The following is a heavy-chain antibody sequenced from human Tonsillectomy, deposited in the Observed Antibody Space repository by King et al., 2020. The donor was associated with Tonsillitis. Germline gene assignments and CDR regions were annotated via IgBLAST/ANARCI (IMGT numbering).Heavy chain of an antibody. V-gene: IGHV3-74*01. Sequence: VQLVESGGGLVQPGGALRIACVASGFSPSDSWMHWVRQAPGKGLVWVSRINSDWSSTNYADSVKGRFTISRDNAKNTLYLQMNSLRAEDTALYYCARTNWFDPWGQGTLVTVSS. CDR3: ARTNWFDP. CDR2: INSDWSST. J-gene: IGHJ5*02. CDR1: GFSPSDSW.